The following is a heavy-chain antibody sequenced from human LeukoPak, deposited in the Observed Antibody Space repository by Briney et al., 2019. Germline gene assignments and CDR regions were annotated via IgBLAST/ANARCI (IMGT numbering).Heavy chain of an antibody. J-gene: IGHJ4*02. CDR3: ARVGYYGDYVFGFDY. D-gene: IGHD4-17*01. CDR2: IISIFGTA. V-gene: IGHV1-69*13. Sequence: ASVKVSCKASGGTFSSYAISWVRQAPGQGLEWMGGIISIFGTANYAQKCQGRVTITADESTSAAYMELSSLRSEDTAVYYCARVGYYGDYVFGFDYWGQGTLVTVSS. CDR1: GGTFSSYA.